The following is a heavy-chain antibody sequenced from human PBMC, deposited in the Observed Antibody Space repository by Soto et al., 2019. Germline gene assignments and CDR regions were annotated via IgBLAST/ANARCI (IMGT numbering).Heavy chain of an antibody. J-gene: IGHJ2*01. V-gene: IGHV3-23*01. CDR1: GFTFSSYA. Sequence: EVQLLESGGGLVQPGGSLRLSCAASGFTFSSYAMSWVRQAPGKGLEWVSAISGSGGSTYYADSVKGRFTISRDNSKNTLYLKMNSLRAEDTAVYYCAKNGGFSSVIRTVVITTFHWYFDLWGRGTLVTVSS. CDR2: ISGSGGST. CDR3: AKNGGFSSVIRTVVITTFHWYFDL. D-gene: IGHD3-22*01.